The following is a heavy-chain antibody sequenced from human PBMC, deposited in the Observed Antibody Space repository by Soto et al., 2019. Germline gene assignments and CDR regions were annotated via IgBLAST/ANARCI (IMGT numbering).Heavy chain of an antibody. CDR3: AKDLYDILTGYQLDY. J-gene: IGHJ4*02. Sequence: PGGSLRLSCGAAGFTFISYGMHWVRQAPGKGLEWVAVISYDGSNKYYADSVKGRFTISRDNSKNTLYLQMNSLRAEDTAVYYCAKDLYDILTGYQLDYWGQGTLVTVSS. D-gene: IGHD3-9*01. CDR1: GFTFISYG. V-gene: IGHV3-30*18. CDR2: ISYDGSNK.